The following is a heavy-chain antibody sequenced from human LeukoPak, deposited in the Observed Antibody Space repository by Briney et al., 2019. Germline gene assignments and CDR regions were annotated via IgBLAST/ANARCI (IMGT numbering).Heavy chain of an antibody. CDR2: IYTSGST. D-gene: IGHD1-14*01. CDR3: ASSGFGIRTDDY. J-gene: IGHJ4*02. CDR1: GGSISSGSYY. Sequence: SETLSLTCTVSGGSISSGSYYWSWIRQPAGKGLEWIGRIYTSGSTNYNPSLKSRVTTSVDTSKNQFSLKLSSVTAADTAVYYCASSGFGIRTDDYWGQGTLVTVSS. V-gene: IGHV4-61*02.